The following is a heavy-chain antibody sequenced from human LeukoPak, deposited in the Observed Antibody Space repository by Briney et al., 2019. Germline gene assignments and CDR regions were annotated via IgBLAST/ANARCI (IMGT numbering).Heavy chain of an antibody. D-gene: IGHD6-19*01. Sequence: GGSLRLSCAASGFTFSSYAMSWVRQAPGKGLEWVSAISGSGGSTYYADSVKGRFTISRDNSKNTLYLQMNSLRAEDTAVYYCATDPYSSGRNWFDPWGQGTLVTVSS. CDR3: ATDPYSSGRNWFDP. CDR2: ISGSGGST. J-gene: IGHJ5*02. CDR1: GFTFSSYA. V-gene: IGHV3-23*01.